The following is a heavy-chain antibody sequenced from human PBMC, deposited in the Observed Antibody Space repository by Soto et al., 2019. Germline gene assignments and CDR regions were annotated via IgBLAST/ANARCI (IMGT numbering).Heavy chain of an antibody. D-gene: IGHD3-10*01. Sequence: EVQLLESGGGLVQPGGSLRLSCAASGFTFSSYAMSWVRQAPGKGLEWVSAISGSGGSTYYADSVKGRFTISRDNSKNTLYLQMNSLRAEDTAVYYCARGEAVRGVIIESPPDYWGQGTLVTVSS. J-gene: IGHJ4*02. CDR3: ARGEAVRGVIIESPPDY. CDR2: ISGSGGST. V-gene: IGHV3-23*01. CDR1: GFTFSSYA.